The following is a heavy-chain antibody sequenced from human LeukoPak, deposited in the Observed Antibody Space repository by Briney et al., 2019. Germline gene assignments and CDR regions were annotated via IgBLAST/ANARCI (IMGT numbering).Heavy chain of an antibody. J-gene: IGHJ3*02. Sequence: GRSLRLSCAASGFTFSSYGMHWVRQAPGKGLEWVAVISYDGSNKYYADSVKGRFTISRDNSKNTLYLQMNSLRAEDTAVYYCAKCLIVDGYKEDAFDIWGQGTMVTASS. CDR2: ISYDGSNK. V-gene: IGHV3-30*18. D-gene: IGHD5-24*01. CDR1: GFTFSSYG. CDR3: AKCLIVDGYKEDAFDI.